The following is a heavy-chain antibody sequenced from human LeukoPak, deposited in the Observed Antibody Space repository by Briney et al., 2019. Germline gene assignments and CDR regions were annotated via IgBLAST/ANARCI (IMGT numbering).Heavy chain of an antibody. J-gene: IGHJ4*02. V-gene: IGHV3-48*04. CDR1: GFTFSSYW. D-gene: IGHD3-16*02. Sequence: GGSLRLSCAASGFTFSSYWMNWVRQAPGKGLEWVSYISSSGSTIYYADSVKGRFAISRDNAKNSLYLQMNSLRAEDTAVYYCARDRVMITFGGVIVRSHFDYWGQGTLVTVSS. CDR3: ARDRVMITFGGVIVRSHFDY. CDR2: ISSSGSTI.